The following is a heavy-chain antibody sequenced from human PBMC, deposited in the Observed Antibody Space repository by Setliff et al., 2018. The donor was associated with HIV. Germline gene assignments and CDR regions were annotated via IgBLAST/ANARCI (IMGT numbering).Heavy chain of an antibody. D-gene: IGHD1-1*01. CDR3: ARASGDAYKHPRDYKYYYMDV. CDR2: LYDTGRT. CDR1: GGSMSSGDFY. V-gene: IGHV4-39*07. Sequence: SETLSLTCSVSGGSMSSGDFYWGWIRQAPAKGLEWIGTLYDTGRTYYNPSLKSRINISVDTSKNQFSLNLSSVTAADTAVYFCARASGDAYKHPRDYKYYYMDVWGKGDMVTFSS. J-gene: IGHJ6*03.